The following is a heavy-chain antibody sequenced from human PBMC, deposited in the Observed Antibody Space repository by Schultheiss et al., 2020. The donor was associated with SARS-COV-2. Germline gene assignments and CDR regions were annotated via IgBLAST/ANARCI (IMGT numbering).Heavy chain of an antibody. D-gene: IGHD1-20*01. J-gene: IGHJ4*02. CDR1: GYSISNGYY. CDR2: MYHSGSS. CDR3: ARHGNSYNWNADDY. V-gene: IGHV4-38-2*02. Sequence: SETLSLTCTVSGYSISNGYYWGWIRQPPGKGLEWIGNMYHSGSSYYNPSLKSRVTMSADTSKNQFYLKLRSVTAADTAVYYCARHGNSYNWNADDYWGQGTLVTVSS.